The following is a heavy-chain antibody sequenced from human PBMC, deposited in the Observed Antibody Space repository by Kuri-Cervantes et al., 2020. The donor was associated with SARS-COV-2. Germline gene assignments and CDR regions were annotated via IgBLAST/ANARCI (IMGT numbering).Heavy chain of an antibody. Sequence: ASVKVSCKASGYTFTGYYMHWVRQAPGQGLEWMGRINPNSGGTNYAQKFQGRVTMTRDTSISTAYMELSRLRSDDTAVYYCAQLQFGDYYDSSGYPDALDIWGQGTMVTVSS. V-gene: IGHV1-2*06. CDR1: GYTFTGYY. D-gene: IGHD3-22*01. J-gene: IGHJ3*02. CDR2: INPNSGGT. CDR3: AQLQFGDYYDSSGYPDALDI.